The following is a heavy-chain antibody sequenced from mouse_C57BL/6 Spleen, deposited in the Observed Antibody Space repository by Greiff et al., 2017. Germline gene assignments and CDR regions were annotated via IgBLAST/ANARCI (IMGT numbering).Heavy chain of an antibody. D-gene: IGHD2-5*01. CDR3: ARRYYSNSYWYFDV. Sequence: VQLQQSGPGLVAPSQSLSITCTVSGFSLTSYGVDWVRQSPGKGLEWLGVIWGVGSTNYNSALKSRLSNSKDNSKSQVFLKMNSLQTDDTAMYYCARRYYSNSYWYFDVWGTGTTVTVSS. CDR1: GFSLTSYG. CDR2: IWGVGST. J-gene: IGHJ1*03. V-gene: IGHV2-6*01.